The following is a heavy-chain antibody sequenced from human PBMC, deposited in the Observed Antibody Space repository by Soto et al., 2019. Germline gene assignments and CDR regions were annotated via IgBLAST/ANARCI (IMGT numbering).Heavy chain of an antibody. CDR3: AKDLLGPGRAYGMDV. V-gene: IGHV3-30*18. Sequence: QVQLVESGGGVVQPGRSLRLSCAASGFTFSSYGMHWVRQAPGKGLEWVAVISYDESNKYYADSVKGRFTISRDNSKNTLSLQMNSLRAEDTAVYYCAKDLLGPGRAYGMDVWGQGTTVTVSS. D-gene: IGHD7-27*01. CDR2: ISYDESNK. J-gene: IGHJ6*02. CDR1: GFTFSSYG.